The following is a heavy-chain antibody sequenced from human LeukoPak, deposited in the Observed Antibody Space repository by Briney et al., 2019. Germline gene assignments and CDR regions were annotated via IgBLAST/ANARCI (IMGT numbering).Heavy chain of an antibody. CDR3: ARHLRGGSIWFDY. V-gene: IGHV4-39*01. D-gene: IGHD6-13*01. CDR1: GGSISSGSYY. CDR2: ISYSGTT. J-gene: IGHJ4*02. Sequence: SETLPLTCTVSGGSISSGSYYWGWVRQPPGEGLEWIESISYSGTTYYNLSLKSRVTLSVDTSKNQFSLKLSSVTAADTALYYCARHLRGGSIWFDYWGQGTLVTVSS.